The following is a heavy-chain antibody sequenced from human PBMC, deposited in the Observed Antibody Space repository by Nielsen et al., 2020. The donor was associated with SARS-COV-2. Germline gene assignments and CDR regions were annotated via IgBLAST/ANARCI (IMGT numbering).Heavy chain of an antibody. CDR3: ARDSSVTLYYYGMDV. Sequence: GGSLRLSCAASGFTFSSYSINWVRQAPGKGLEWVSSISSSSSYIYYADSVKGRFTISRDNAKNSLYLQMNSLRAEDTAVYYCARDSSVTLYYYGMDVWGQGTTVTVSS. V-gene: IGHV3-21*01. J-gene: IGHJ6*02. CDR2: ISSSSSYI. CDR1: GFTFSSYS. D-gene: IGHD4-11*01.